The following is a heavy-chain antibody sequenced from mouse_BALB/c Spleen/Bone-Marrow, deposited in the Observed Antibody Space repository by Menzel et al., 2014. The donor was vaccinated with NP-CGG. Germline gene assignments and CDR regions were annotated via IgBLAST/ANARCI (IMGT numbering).Heavy chain of an antibody. CDR2: INPGSGGT. D-gene: IGHD2-4*01. Sequence: QVQLQQSGAELVRPGTSVKVSCKASGYAFTNYLIEWVKQRTGQGLEWIGVINPGSGGTNYNEKFKGKATLTSDKSSSTAYIQLSSLTSDDSAVYFCARDGDYDEGYAMDYWGQGTSVTVSS. CDR1: GYAFTNYL. J-gene: IGHJ4*01. V-gene: IGHV1-54*01. CDR3: ARDGDYDEGYAMDY.